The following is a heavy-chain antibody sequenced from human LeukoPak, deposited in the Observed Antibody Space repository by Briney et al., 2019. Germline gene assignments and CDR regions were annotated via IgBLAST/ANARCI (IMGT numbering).Heavy chain of an antibody. CDR3: TTDGVGVEGATYDN. D-gene: IGHD1-26*01. CDR2: IKAKAHGGTI. Sequence: GGSLRLSCAASGFTFINAWMAWVRQAPGKGLEWVGRIKAKAHGGTIEYAAPVKGRFTISRDDSKNTLYLQMNNLKTEDTAVYYCTTDGVGVEGATYDNWGQGTLVSVSS. CDR1: GFTFINAW. V-gene: IGHV3-15*01. J-gene: IGHJ4*02.